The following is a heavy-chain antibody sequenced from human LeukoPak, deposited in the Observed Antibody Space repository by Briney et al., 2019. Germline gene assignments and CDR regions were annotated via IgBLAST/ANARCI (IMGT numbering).Heavy chain of an antibody. CDR1: GFTFSDYY. CDR2: ISSSGSTI. CDR3: ARDILTMVRGVITKQCNWFDP. D-gene: IGHD3-10*01. Sequence: PGGSLRLSCAASGFTFSDYYMSWIRQAPGKGLEWVSYISSSGSTIYYADSVKGRFTISRDNAKNSLYLQMNSLRAEDTAVYYCARDILTMVRGVITKQCNWFDPWGQGTLVTVSS. J-gene: IGHJ5*02. V-gene: IGHV3-11*01.